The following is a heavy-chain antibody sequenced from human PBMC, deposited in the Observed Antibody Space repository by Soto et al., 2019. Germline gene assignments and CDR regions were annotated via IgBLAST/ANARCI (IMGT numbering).Heavy chain of an antibody. D-gene: IGHD6-19*01. CDR3: ARGSTAVAGFEDGMDV. V-gene: IGHV1-69*13. J-gene: IGHJ6*02. CDR1: GGTFSSYA. CDR2: IIPIFGTA. Sequence: SVKVSCKASGGTFSSYAIIWVRQAPGQGLEWMGGIIPIFGTANYAQKFQGRVTITADESTSTAYMELSSLRSEDTAVYYCARGSTAVAGFEDGMDVWGQGTTVTVSS.